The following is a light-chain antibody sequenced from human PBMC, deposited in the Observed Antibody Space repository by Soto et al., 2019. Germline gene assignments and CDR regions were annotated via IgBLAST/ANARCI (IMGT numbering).Light chain of an antibody. Sequence: DIQLTQSPSFLSASVGDRVTITCRASQGISSFLAWYQQKPGKAPKLLIYVASTLQSGVPSRFSGSGSRTEFTLTSSSLQPEDFATYYCQQFNSYPLTFGGGTKVEIK. CDR2: VAS. CDR1: QGISSF. CDR3: QQFNSYPLT. J-gene: IGKJ4*01. V-gene: IGKV1-9*01.